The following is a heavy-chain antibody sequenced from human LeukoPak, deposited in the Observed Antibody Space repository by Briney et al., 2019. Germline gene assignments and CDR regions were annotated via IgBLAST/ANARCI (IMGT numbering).Heavy chain of an antibody. CDR2: IKQDDSEK. CDR1: GFTFNDYY. V-gene: IGHV3-7*03. Sequence: GGSLRLSCAASGFTFNDYYMSWIRQAPGEGLEWVANIKQDDSEKYYVDSVKGRFTISRDNSKNAMYLQMNSLRAEDTAVYYCAKVVYAYSYGRFDFWGQGTLVTVSS. CDR3: AKVVYAYSYGRFDF. J-gene: IGHJ4*02. D-gene: IGHD5-18*01.